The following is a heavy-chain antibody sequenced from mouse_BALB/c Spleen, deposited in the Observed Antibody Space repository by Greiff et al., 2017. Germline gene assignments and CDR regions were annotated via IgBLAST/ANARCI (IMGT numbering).Heavy chain of an antibody. V-gene: IGHV5-6-3*01. D-gene: IGHD3-1*01. Sequence: EVKLMESGGGLVQPGGSLKLSCAASGFTFSSYGMSWVRQTPDKRLELVATINSNGGSTYYPDSVKGRFTISRDNAKNTLYLQMSSLKSEDTAMYYCARQLGRGFAYWGQGTLVTVS. CDR3: ARQLGRGFAY. J-gene: IGHJ3*01. CDR1: GFTFSSYG. CDR2: INSNGGST.